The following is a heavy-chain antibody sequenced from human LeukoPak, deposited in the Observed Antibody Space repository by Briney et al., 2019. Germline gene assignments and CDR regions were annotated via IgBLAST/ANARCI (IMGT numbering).Heavy chain of an antibody. CDR2: IYHSGST. CDR3: ARHSTAMATGY. D-gene: IGHD5-18*01. CDR1: GYSISSGYY. Sequence: SETLSLTCAVSGYSISSGYYWGWIRQPPGKGLEWIGSIYHSGSTYYNPSLKSQVTISVDTSKNQFSLKLSSVTAADTAVYYCARHSTAMATGYWGQGTLVTVSS. J-gene: IGHJ4*02. V-gene: IGHV4-38-2*01.